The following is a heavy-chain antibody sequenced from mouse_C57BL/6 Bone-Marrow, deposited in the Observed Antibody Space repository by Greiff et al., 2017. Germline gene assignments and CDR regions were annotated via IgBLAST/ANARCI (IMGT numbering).Heavy chain of an antibody. CDR2: IWTGGGT. CDR3: ASLWEFDY. D-gene: IGHD1-1*01. J-gene: IGHJ2*01. V-gene: IGHV2-9-1*01. Sequence: VQLQQSGPGLVAPSPSLSISCTASGFPLTSYAISWVRQPPGQGLEWLGVIWTGGGTNYNSALKSRLSISKDNSKSQVFLKMNSLQTDDTARYYCASLWEFDYWGQGTTLTVSS. CDR1: GFPLTSYA.